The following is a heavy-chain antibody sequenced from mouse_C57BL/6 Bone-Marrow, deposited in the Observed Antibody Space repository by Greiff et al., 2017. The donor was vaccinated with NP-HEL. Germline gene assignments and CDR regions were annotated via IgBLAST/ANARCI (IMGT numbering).Heavy chain of an antibody. CDR1: GFTFSSYA. Sequence: EVQRVESGGGLVKPGGSLKLSCAASGFTFSSYAMSWVRQTLEKRLEWVATISDGGSYTYYPDNVKGRFTISRDNAKNNLYLQMSHLKSEDTAMYYCAREGGNGYFDYWGQGTTLTVSS. D-gene: IGHD1-1*02. CDR2: ISDGGSYT. CDR3: AREGGNGYFDY. J-gene: IGHJ2*01. V-gene: IGHV5-4*01.